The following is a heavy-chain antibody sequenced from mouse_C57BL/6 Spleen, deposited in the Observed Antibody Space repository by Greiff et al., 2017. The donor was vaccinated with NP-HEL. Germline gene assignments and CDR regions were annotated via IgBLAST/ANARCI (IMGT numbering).Heavy chain of an antibody. V-gene: IGHV1-81*01. D-gene: IGHD2-5*01. J-gene: IGHJ4*01. CDR1: GYTFTSYG. CDR3: ARGYSNYDAMDY. Sequence: VQLQQSGAELARPGASVKLSCKASGYTFTSYGISWVKQRTGQGLEWIGEIYPRSGNTYYNEKFKGKATLTADKSSSTTYMELRSLTSEDSAVYFCARGYSNYDAMDYWGQGTSVTVSS. CDR2: IYPRSGNT.